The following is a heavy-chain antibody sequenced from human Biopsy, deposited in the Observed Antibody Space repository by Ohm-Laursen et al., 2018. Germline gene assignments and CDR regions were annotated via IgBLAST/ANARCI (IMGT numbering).Heavy chain of an antibody. CDR2: IIPMFGTA. Sequence: SSVKVSCKTSGGTFTNYAISWVRQAPGQGLEWMGGIIPMFGTANYAQMFQGRVTISADESTSTSYMELSSLTTEDTAIYYCARGPHSGSHSFFDYWGRGTLVTVSS. V-gene: IGHV1-69*01. D-gene: IGHD1-26*01. CDR1: GGTFTNYA. J-gene: IGHJ4*02. CDR3: ARGPHSGSHSFFDY.